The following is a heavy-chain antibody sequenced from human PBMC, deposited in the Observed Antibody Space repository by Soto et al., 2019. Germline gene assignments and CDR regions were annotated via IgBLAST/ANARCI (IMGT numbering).Heavy chain of an antibody. CDR1: GYSFTTYF. Sequence: ASVKVSCKASGYSFTTYFIHWLRQAPGQSLEWMGWIDAGNGNIKYSQLFQGRVTFTRDSSATTAYMELSSLTSEDTAVYYCARPYSSSWSTYFDYWGQGTLFTVSS. J-gene: IGHJ4*02. CDR3: ARPYSSSWSTYFDY. D-gene: IGHD6-13*01. CDR2: IDAGNGNI. V-gene: IGHV1-3*01.